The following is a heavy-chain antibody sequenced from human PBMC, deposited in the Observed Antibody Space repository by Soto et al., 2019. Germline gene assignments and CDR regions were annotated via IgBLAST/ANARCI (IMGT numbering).Heavy chain of an antibody. CDR1: GFTFSSYA. J-gene: IGHJ3*02. Sequence: EVQLLESGGGLVQPGGSLRLSCAASGFTFSSYAMSWVRQAPGKGLEWVSAISGSGGSTYYADSVKGRFTISRDNSKNTLYLQMNSLRAEDTAVYYCEKAPRSPPDAFDIWGQGTMVTVSS. V-gene: IGHV3-23*01. CDR3: EKAPRSPPDAFDI. D-gene: IGHD1-26*01. CDR2: ISGSGGST.